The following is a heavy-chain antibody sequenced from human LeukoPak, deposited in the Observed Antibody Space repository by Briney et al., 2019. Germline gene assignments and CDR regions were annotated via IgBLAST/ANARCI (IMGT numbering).Heavy chain of an antibody. D-gene: IGHD5-24*01. V-gene: IGHV1-46*01. CDR3: ARDISARDEAWWFDP. J-gene: IGHJ5*02. CDR1: GYTFTNNF. Sequence: GASVKVSCKAFGYTFTNNFMHWVRQAPGQGPEWMGLISPTGSFTAYAQKFQGRVTLTRDLSTSTDYSELRSLRSEDTAVYYCARDISARDEAWWFDPWGQGTLVTVSS. CDR2: ISPTGSFT.